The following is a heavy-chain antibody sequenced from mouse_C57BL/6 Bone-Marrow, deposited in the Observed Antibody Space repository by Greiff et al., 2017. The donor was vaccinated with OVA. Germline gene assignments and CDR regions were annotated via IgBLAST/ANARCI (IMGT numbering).Heavy chain of an antibody. J-gene: IGHJ3*01. V-gene: IGHV1-81*01. CDR2: IYPRSGNT. CDR3: ARDGDSWFAY. CDR1: GYTFTSYG. D-gene: IGHD3-3*01. Sequence: VKLVESGAELARPGASVKLSCKASGYTFTSYGISWVKQRTGQGLEWIGEIYPRSGNTYYNEKFKGKATLTADKSSSTAYMELRSLTSEDSAVYFCARDGDSWFAYWGQGTLVTVSA.